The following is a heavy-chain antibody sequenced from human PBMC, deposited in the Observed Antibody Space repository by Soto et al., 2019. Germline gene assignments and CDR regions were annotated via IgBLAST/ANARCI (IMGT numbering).Heavy chain of an antibody. CDR1: GFTFSSYA. CDR2: ISGSGGST. D-gene: IGHD1-7*01. J-gene: IGHJ6*03. Sequence: GGSLRLSCAASGFTFSSYAMSWVRQAPGKGLEWVSAISGSGGSTYYADSVKGRFTISRDNSKNTLYLQMNSLRAEDTAVYYCAKDKKLELRFYYYYYMDVWGKGTTVTVSS. V-gene: IGHV3-23*01. CDR3: AKDKKLELRFYYYYYMDV.